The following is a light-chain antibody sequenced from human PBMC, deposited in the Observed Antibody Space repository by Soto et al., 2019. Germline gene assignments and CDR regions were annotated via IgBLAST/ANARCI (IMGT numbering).Light chain of an antibody. Sequence: DIPLTQSASSLSASFGDRVTITSAASQSTSSYLNWYQQKPGKAPKLLIYAASSXQSGVPSRFSGSGFGTDFTLTISSLQAEDFASYYCQQLRSFPSTFGGGTKVDIK. J-gene: IGKJ4*01. CDR1: QSTSSY. V-gene: IGKV1-39*01. CDR2: AAS. CDR3: QQLRSFPST.